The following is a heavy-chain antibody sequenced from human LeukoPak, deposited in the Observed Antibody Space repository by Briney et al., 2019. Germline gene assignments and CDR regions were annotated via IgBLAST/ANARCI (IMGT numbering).Heavy chain of an antibody. J-gene: IGHJ4*02. CDR1: GFTFDDYA. V-gene: IGHV3-20*04. CDR2: INWNGGST. D-gene: IGHD3-3*01. CDR3: ARVKGSGYRNSIDY. Sequence: PGGSLRLSCAASGFTFDDYAMNWVRHAPGKGLEWVSGINWNGGSTYYRDSVKGRFTISRDNAKNSLYLQMNSLRAEDTALYYCARVKGSGYRNSIDYWGQGTLVTASS.